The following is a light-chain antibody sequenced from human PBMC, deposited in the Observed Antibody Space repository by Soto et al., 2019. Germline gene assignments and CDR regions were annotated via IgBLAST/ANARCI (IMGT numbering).Light chain of an antibody. J-gene: IGLJ2*01. V-gene: IGLV1-44*01. CDR1: SSNIGSYT. Sequence: QSVLTQPPSASGTPGQRVTISCSGSSSNIGSYTVSWYQQLPGAAPKLLIYSNNQRPSEVPDRFSGSKSGTSASLGISGLQSEDEADYYCAAWDDSLNGVLFGGGTKVTVL. CDR2: SNN. CDR3: AAWDDSLNGVL.